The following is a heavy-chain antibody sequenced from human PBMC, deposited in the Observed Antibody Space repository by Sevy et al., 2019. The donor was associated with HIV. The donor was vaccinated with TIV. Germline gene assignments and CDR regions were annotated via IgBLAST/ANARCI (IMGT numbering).Heavy chain of an antibody. Sequence: ASVKVSCKTSGYTFTSYIISWVRQAPGQGLEWMGWISPLNGDTKYVQKFQGRVTMSIDTSTSTAYMDLRSLRSDDTAVYYCARGYSTGGTRSPGGFWGQGTLVTVSS. D-gene: IGHD2-8*02. J-gene: IGHJ4*02. CDR2: ISPLNGDT. CDR3: ARGYSTGGTRSPGGF. V-gene: IGHV1-18*01. CDR1: GYTFTSYI.